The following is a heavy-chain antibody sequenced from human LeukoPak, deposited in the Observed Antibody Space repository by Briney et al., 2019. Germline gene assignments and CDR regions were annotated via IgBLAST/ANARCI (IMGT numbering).Heavy chain of an antibody. J-gene: IGHJ6*04. Sequence: ASVKVSCKASGYTFTGYYMHWVRQAPGQGLEWMGGIIPIFGTANYAQKFQGRVTITADESTSTAYMELSSLRSEDTAVYYCARNDFYRQGLLDVWGKGTTVTVSS. CDR3: ARNDFYRQGLLDV. V-gene: IGHV1-69*13. CDR2: IIPIFGTA. CDR1: GYTFTGYY. D-gene: IGHD2-21*01.